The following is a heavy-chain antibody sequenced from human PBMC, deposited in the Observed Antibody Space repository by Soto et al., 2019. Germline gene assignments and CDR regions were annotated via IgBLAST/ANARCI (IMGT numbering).Heavy chain of an antibody. Sequence: QVQLVQSGAEVQKPGSSVKVSCRAPGGTFSGYVITWVRQAPGHGLEWMGEIVPILGIPSYAQKFQGRVTIKADESTSTVYVELSNLRSEDSAVYYCARGGFYEILTGSYPIDAFHLWGQGTMVTVSS. J-gene: IGHJ3*01. CDR2: IVPILGIP. CDR3: ARGGFYEILTGSYPIDAFHL. CDR1: GGTFSGYV. D-gene: IGHD3-9*01. V-gene: IGHV1-69*01.